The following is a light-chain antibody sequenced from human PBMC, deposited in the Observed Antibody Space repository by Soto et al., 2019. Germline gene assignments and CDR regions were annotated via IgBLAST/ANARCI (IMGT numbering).Light chain of an antibody. J-gene: IGKJ2*01. V-gene: IGKV1-5*01. CDR3: QQYYTLYT. Sequence: DIQMTQSPSTLSASVGDRVSITCRASQNISNWLAWYQPRPGRAPNLLIHDASTLESGVPSRFSGSGSVTGFSLTLSSLQPDDFATYYCQQYYTLYTFGQGTKLQIK. CDR1: QNISNW. CDR2: DAS.